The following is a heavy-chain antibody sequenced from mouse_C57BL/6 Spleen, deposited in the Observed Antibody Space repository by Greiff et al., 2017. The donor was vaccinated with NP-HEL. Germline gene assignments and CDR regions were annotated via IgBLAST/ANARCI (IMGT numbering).Heavy chain of an antibody. CDR2: IDPNSGGT. Sequence: QVHVKQPGAELVKPGASVKLSCKASGYTFTSYWMHWVKQRPGRGLEWIGRIDPNSGGTKYNEKFKSKATLTVDKPSSTAYMQLSSLTSEDSAVYYCARNDGSSVYFDYWGKGTTLTVSS. V-gene: IGHV1-72*01. J-gene: IGHJ2*01. D-gene: IGHD1-1*01. CDR1: GYTFTSYW. CDR3: ARNDGSSVYFDY.